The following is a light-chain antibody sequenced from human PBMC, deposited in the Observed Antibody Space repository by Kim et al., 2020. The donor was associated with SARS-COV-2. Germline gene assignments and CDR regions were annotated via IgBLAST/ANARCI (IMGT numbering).Light chain of an antibody. Sequence: SASVGDRVTITCRASQGISSYLAWYQQKPGKAPKLLIYAASTLQSGVPSRFSGSGSGTDFTLTISSLQPEDFATYYCQQLNSYRTFGQGTRLEIK. V-gene: IGKV1-9*01. J-gene: IGKJ5*01. CDR1: QGISSY. CDR2: AAS. CDR3: QQLNSYRT.